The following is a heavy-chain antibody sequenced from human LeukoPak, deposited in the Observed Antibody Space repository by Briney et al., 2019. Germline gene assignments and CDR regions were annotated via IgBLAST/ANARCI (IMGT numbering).Heavy chain of an antibody. D-gene: IGHD3-3*01. CDR2: IYHSGST. CDR3: ARGLRPFDY. J-gene: IGHJ4*02. CDR1: GGSISSGGYS. V-gene: IGHV4-30-2*01. Sequence: SQTLSLTCAVSGGSISSGGYSWSWIRQPPGKGLEWIGYIYHSGSTYYNPSLKSRVTISVDRSKNQFSLKLSSVTAADTAVYYCARGLRPFDYWGQGTLVTVSS.